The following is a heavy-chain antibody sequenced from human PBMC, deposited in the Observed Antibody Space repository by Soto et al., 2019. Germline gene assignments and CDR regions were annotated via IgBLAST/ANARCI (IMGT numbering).Heavy chain of an antibody. J-gene: IGHJ5*02. CDR2: ISYDGSNK. CDR3: ARSAGKRFLEWLLPTSNWFDP. V-gene: IGHV3-30-3*01. Sequence: GGSLRLSCAASGFTFSSYAMHWVRQAPGKGLEWVAVISYDGSNKYYADSVKGRFTISRDNSKNTLYLQMNSLRAEDTAVYYCARSAGKRFLEWLLPTSNWFDPWGQGTLVTVSS. D-gene: IGHD3-3*01. CDR1: GFTFSSYA.